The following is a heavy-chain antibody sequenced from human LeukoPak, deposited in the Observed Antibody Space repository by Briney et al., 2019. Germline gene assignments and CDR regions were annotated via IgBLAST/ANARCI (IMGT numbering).Heavy chain of an antibody. CDR2: IYYSGST. V-gene: IGHV4-59*01. CDR3: ARDRGYCSSTSCYAFDI. Sequence: SETLSLTCTVSGGSISSYYWSWIRQPPGKGXEGXGYIYYSGSTNYNPSLKSRVTISVDTSKNQFSLKLSSVTAADTAVYYCARDRGYCSSTSCYAFDIWGQGTMVTVSS. D-gene: IGHD2-2*01. CDR1: GGSISSYY. J-gene: IGHJ3*02.